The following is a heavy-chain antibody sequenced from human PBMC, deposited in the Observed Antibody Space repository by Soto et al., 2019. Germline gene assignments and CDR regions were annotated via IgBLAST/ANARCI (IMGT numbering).Heavy chain of an antibody. CDR1: GGSISSYY. CDR3: ARTLGHPAPWFDP. Sequence: SETLSLTCTVSGGSISSYYWSWSRQPPGKGLEWIGYIYYSGSTNYNPSLKSRVTISVDTSKNQFSLKLSSVTAADTAVYYCARTLGHPAPWFDPWGQGTLVTVS. J-gene: IGHJ5*02. V-gene: IGHV4-59*01. CDR2: IYYSGST.